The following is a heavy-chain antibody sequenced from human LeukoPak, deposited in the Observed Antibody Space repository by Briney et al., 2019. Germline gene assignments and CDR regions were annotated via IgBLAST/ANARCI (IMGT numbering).Heavy chain of an antibody. V-gene: IGHV1-46*01. J-gene: IGHJ4*02. Sequence: GASVKVSCKAAGYTFTSYGISWVRQPPGQGLEWMGMIYPRDGSTSYAQKFQGRVTVTRDTSTSTVHMELSGLRSEDTAVYYCARDQEAFDYWGQGALVTVSS. CDR3: ARDQEAFDY. CDR1: GYTFTSYG. CDR2: IYPRDGST.